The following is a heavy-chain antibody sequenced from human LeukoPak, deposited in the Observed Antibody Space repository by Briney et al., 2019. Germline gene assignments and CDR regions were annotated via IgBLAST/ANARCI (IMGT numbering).Heavy chain of an antibody. Sequence: SETLSLTCTVSGASISPYYWSWIRQPPGKGLEWIGEINHSGSTNYNPSLKSRVTISVDTSKNQFSLKLSSVTAADTAVYYCARGPTFFWDCSSTSCYSRNWFDPWGQGTLVTVSS. D-gene: IGHD2-2*02. V-gene: IGHV4-34*01. CDR2: INHSGST. J-gene: IGHJ5*02. CDR1: GASISPYY. CDR3: ARGPTFFWDCSSTSCYSRNWFDP.